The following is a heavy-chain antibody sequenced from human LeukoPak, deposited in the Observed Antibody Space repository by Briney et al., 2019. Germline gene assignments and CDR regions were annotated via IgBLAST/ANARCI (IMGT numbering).Heavy chain of an antibody. D-gene: IGHD6-19*01. CDR1: GGSISSYY. CDR2: IYYSGST. CDR3: ARDRAGYSSGWFDY. V-gene: IGHV4-59*01. Sequence: SETLSLTCTVSGGSISSYYWSWIRQPAGKGLEWIGYIYYSGSTNYNPSLKSRVTISVDTSKNQFSLKLSSVTAADTAVYYCARDRAGYSSGWFDYWGQGTLVTVSS. J-gene: IGHJ4*02.